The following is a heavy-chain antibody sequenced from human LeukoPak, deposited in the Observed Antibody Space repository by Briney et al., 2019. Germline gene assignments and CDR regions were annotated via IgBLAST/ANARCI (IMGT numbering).Heavy chain of an antibody. CDR2: IYYSGST. Sequence: SETLSLTCTVSGGSISGYYWSWIRQPPGKGLECIGYIYYSGSTKYNPSLKSRVTISVDTSKKQFSLKLSSVTAADTAVYYCARQDGYSGYDGGFDSWGQGTLVTVSS. V-gene: IGHV4-59*08. CDR3: ARQDGYSGYDGGFDS. J-gene: IGHJ4*02. D-gene: IGHD5-12*01. CDR1: GGSISGYY.